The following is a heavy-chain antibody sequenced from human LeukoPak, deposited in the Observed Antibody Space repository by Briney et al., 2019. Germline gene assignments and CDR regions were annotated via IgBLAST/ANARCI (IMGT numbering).Heavy chain of an antibody. D-gene: IGHD4-17*01. CDR2: ISSDTSYI. CDR1: GFTFNTNT. V-gene: IGHV3-21*01. J-gene: IGHJ4*02. Sequence: GGSLRLSCAASGFTFNTNTMNWVRQAPGKGLEWVSLISSDTSYIHYADSVKGRFTISRDNAKNSVFLQMNSLRAEDTAVYYCARDTSTVTNREFDYWGQGTLVTVSS. CDR3: ARDTSTVTNREFDY.